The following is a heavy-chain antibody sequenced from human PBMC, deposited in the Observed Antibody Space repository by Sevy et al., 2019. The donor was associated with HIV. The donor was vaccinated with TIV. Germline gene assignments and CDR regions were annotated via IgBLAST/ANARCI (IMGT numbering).Heavy chain of an antibody. J-gene: IGHJ6*02. D-gene: IGHD2-15*01. V-gene: IGHV1-18*01. CDR2: ISAYNGNT. CDR1: GYTFTSYG. Sequence: ASLKVSCKASGYTFTSYGISWVRQAPGQGLEWMGWISAYNGNTNYAQKLQGRVTMTTDTSTSTAYMELRSLRSDDTAVYYCARAVTGYCSGGSCYYYGMDVWGQGTTVTVSS. CDR3: ARAVTGYCSGGSCYYYGMDV.